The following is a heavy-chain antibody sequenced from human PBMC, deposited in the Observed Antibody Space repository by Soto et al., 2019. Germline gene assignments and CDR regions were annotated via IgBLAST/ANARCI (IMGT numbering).Heavy chain of an antibody. Sequence: QVQLVQSGAEVKKPGASVKVSCKASGYTFTSYGISWVRQAPGQGLEWMGWISAYNGNTNYAQKLQGRVTMTTNTSPSTAYMELRGLRSNDTAVYYWATDPGTITGTGVGAFDIWGQGTMVTVSS. D-gene: IGHD1-7*01. CDR1: GYTFTSYG. V-gene: IGHV1-18*01. J-gene: IGHJ3*02. CDR3: ATDPGTITGTGVGAFDI. CDR2: ISAYNGNT.